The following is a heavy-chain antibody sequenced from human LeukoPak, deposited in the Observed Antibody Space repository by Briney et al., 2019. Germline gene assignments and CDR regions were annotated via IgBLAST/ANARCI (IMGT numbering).Heavy chain of an antibody. Sequence: PSETLSLTCTVSGGSISSGGYYWSWIRQPPGKGLEWIGYIYHSGSTYYNPSLKSRVTISVDRSKNQFSLKLSSVTAADTAVYYCARPSGAAEGIWYFDLWGRGTLVTVSS. CDR2: IYHSGST. CDR3: ARPSGAAEGIWYFDL. CDR1: GGSISSGGYY. J-gene: IGHJ2*01. V-gene: IGHV4-30-2*01. D-gene: IGHD6-13*01.